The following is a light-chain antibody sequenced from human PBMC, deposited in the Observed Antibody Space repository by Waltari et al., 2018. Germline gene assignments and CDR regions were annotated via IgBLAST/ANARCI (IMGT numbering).Light chain of an antibody. CDR2: EVS. Sequence: EIVMTQAPLSLSVTPGQPASMSCKSSPSLLHRDGRARLYWYLQKPGQSPQLLISEVSNRFSGVTERFSGSGSGTDFTLKISRVEAEDVGVYFCMQNIQLPTFGQGTKVEIE. V-gene: IGKV2D-29*02. CDR3: MQNIQLPT. J-gene: IGKJ1*01. CDR1: PSLLHRDGRAR.